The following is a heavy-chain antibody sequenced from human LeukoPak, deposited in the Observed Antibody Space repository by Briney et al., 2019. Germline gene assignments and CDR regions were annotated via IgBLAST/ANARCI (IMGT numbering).Heavy chain of an antibody. J-gene: IGHJ6*02. CDR1: GYTFTGYY. CDR2: INPNSGGT. Sequence: ASVKVSCKASGYTFTGYYMHWVRQAPRQGLEWMGWINPNSGGTNYAQKFQGWVTMTRDTSISTAYMELSRLRSDGTAVYCCARGRATVTTLSGMDVWGQGTTVTVSS. CDR3: ARGRATVTTLSGMDV. D-gene: IGHD4-17*01. V-gene: IGHV1-2*04.